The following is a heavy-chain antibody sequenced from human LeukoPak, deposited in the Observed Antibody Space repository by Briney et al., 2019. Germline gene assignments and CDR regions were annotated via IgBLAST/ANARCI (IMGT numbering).Heavy chain of an antibody. J-gene: IGHJ5*02. Sequence: SETLSLTCAVYGGSFSGYYWSWIRQPPGKGLEWIGEINHSGSTNYNPSLKSRVTISVDKSKNQFSLKLSSVTAADTAVYYCARGYDFWSNWFDPWGQGTLVTVSS. CDR1: GGSFSGYY. CDR3: ARGYDFWSNWFDP. CDR2: INHSGST. V-gene: IGHV4-34*01. D-gene: IGHD3-3*01.